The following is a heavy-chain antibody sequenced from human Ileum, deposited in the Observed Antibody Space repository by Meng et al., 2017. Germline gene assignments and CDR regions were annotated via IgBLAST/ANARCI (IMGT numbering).Heavy chain of an antibody. CDR1: GFTFSAYN. D-gene: IGHD3/OR15-3a*01. J-gene: IGHJ4*02. CDR2: INVDGTTT. CDR3: ARDLNWVGWDF. V-gene: IGHV3-74*01. Sequence: GGSLRLSCAASGFTFSAYNTHWVRQAPGKGLEWVSRINVDGTTTTYTDSVKGRFTISRDNAKNTLYLQMNSLRVDDTAVYYCARDLNWVGWDFWGQGTLVTVSS.